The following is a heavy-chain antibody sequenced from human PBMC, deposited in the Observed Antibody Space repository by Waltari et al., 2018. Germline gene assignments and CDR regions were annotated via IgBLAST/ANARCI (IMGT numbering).Heavy chain of an antibody. CDR2: IYYSGNT. Sequence: QLQLQESGPGLVKPSATLSLPCTVSGGSISDGSFHWGWIRQAPGKGLEWIGSIYYSGNTYYNPSLRSRVSISVDTSTNQFSLKLSSVTAADTAVYYCARTFAYGSGTYNHWGQGSLVTVSS. CDR3: ARTFAYGSGTYNH. CDR1: GGSISDGSFH. D-gene: IGHD3-10*01. V-gene: IGHV4-39*01. J-gene: IGHJ4*02.